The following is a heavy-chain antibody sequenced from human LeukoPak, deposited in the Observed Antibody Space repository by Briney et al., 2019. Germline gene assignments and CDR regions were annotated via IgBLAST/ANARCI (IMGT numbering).Heavy chain of an antibody. Sequence: GESLKISCKGSGYRFANYWIGWVRQMPGKGLEWMGIIYPGDSDTRYSPSFQGQVTISADKSITTAYLQWSSLKASDSAMYYCARHSSGADRSGHFDYWGQGTLVTVSS. J-gene: IGHJ4*02. V-gene: IGHV5-51*01. CDR1: GYRFANYW. CDR3: ARHSSGADRSGHFDY. D-gene: IGHD3-22*01. CDR2: IYPGDSDT.